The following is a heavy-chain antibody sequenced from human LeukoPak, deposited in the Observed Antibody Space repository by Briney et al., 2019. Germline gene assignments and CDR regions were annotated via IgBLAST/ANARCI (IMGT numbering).Heavy chain of an antibody. V-gene: IGHV3-30*03. D-gene: IGHD3-3*01. J-gene: IGHJ6*02. CDR2: ISYDGSNK. Sequence: GGSLRLSCAASGFTFSSYGMHWVRQAPGKGLEWVAVISYDGSNKYYADSVRCRFTISRDNSKSTLYLQINSLRAEDTAVYYCAAIFGVVIRYYYGIDVWGQGTTVTVSS. CDR3: AAIFGVVIRYYYGIDV. CDR1: GFTFSSYG.